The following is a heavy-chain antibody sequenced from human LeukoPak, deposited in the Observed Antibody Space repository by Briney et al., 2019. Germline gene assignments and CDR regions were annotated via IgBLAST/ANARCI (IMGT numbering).Heavy chain of an antibody. V-gene: IGHV4-34*01. Sequence: SETLSLTCAVYGGSFSGYYWSWIRQPPGKGLEWIGEINHSGSTNYNPSLKSRVTISVDTSKNQFSLKMNSVTAADTAVYYCASGNYYQDYWGQGTVVTVSP. D-gene: IGHD1-26*01. CDR2: INHSGST. CDR1: GGSFSGYY. CDR3: ASGNYYQDY. J-gene: IGHJ4*02.